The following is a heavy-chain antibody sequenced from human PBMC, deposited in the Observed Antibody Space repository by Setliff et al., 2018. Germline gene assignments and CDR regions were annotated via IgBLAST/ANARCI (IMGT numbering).Heavy chain of an antibody. J-gene: IGHJ3*02. D-gene: IGHD2-2*01. Sequence: ASVKVSCKASGYTFTSYGISWVRQAPGQGLEWMGWISAYNGNTNYAQKLQGRVTMTTDTSTSTAYMEVRSLRSDDTAQYYCVRDRAAIVVGPPTAAFDIWGQGTMVTVSS. CDR3: VRDRAAIVVGPPTAAFDI. CDR2: ISAYNGNT. CDR1: GYTFTSYG. V-gene: IGHV1-18*01.